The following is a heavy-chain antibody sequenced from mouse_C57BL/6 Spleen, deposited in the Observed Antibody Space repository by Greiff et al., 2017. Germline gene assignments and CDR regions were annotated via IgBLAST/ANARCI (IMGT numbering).Heavy chain of an antibody. V-gene: IGHV1-80*01. CDR1: GYAFSSYW. Sequence: QVQLQQSGAELVKPGASVKISCKASGYAFSSYWMNWVKQRPGKGLEWIGQIYPGDGDTNYKRKFEGKAPLTADKSSSTAYMQLSSLASVDSAVYVCARYYYGSSYFDDWGQGTTLTVSS. CDR2: IYPGDGDT. CDR3: ARYYYGSSYFDD. J-gene: IGHJ2*01. D-gene: IGHD1-1*01.